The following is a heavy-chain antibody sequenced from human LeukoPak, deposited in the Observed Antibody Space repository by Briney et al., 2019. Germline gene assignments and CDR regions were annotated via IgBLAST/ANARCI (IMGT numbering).Heavy chain of an antibody. V-gene: IGHV3-23*01. D-gene: IGHD5-12*01. Sequence: PGGSLRLSCAASGFIFSSYAMSWVRQAPGRGLEWVSAIGGSGANTFYADSVKGRFTISRDNSNNMLYLQMNSLRAEDTALYYCAKGLVASHPDSFDYWGQRTLVTVSS. CDR3: AKGLVASHPDSFDY. J-gene: IGHJ4*02. CDR2: IGGSGANT. CDR1: GFIFSSYA.